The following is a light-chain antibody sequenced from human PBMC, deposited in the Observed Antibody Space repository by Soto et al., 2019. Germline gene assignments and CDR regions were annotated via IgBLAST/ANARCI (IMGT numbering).Light chain of an antibody. CDR3: QQYNSFSGT. J-gene: IGKJ1*01. CDR1: QTISIW. CDR2: DAS. Sequence: IHITQSPPTLSASVGPRATITCRASQTISIWLAWYQQKTGKAPKLLIYDASSLESGVPSRFSGRGSGTQFNLTISSLQTDDFATYYCQQYNSFSGTFGPGTKVDIK. V-gene: IGKV1-5*01.